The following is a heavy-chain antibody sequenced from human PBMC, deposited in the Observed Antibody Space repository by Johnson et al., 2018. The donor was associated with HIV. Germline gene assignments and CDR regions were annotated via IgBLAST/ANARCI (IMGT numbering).Heavy chain of an antibody. V-gene: IGHV3-11*04. CDR3: AKYKDNWNYGAFDI. J-gene: IGHJ3*02. CDR2: ISRSGTTI. CDR1: GFVFSDSH. D-gene: IGHD1-7*01. Sequence: QVQLVESGGDLVKPGGSLRLSCVASGFVFSDSHMSWIRQAPGKGLEWISYISRSGTTIYYADSVQGRFTVSRDNAKNSLYLQMNSLRAEDTAVYYCAKYKDNWNYGAFDIWGQGTMVTVSS.